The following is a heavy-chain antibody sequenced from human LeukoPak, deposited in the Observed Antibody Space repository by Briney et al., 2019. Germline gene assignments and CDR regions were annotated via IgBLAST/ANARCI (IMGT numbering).Heavy chain of an antibody. D-gene: IGHD1-26*01. J-gene: IGHJ4*02. CDR2: INHSGST. Sequence: SETLSLTCAVYGGSFSGYYWSWIRQPPGKGLEWIGEINHSGSTNYNPSLKSRVTISVDTSKNQFSLKLSSVTAADTAVYYCARAGSAPHWGVGATNFDYWGQGTLVTVSS. CDR1: GGSFSGYY. CDR3: ARAGSAPHWGVGATNFDY. V-gene: IGHV4-34*01.